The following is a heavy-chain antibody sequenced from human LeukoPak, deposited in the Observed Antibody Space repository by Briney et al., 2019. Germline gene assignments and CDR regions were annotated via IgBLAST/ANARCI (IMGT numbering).Heavy chain of an antibody. D-gene: IGHD3-10*01. V-gene: IGHV3-13*01. CDR1: GFTFRSYD. CDR3: AKVAKYYYGSETYYFFEH. J-gene: IGHJ4*02. Sequence: GGSLRLSCAASGFTFRSYDMHWVRQATGKGLEWVSGIGTAGEIYYPGSVKGRFTISRENAKNSLYLQMNSLRVEDTAVYYCAKVAKYYYGSETYYFFEHWGQGTPVTASS. CDR2: IGTAGEI.